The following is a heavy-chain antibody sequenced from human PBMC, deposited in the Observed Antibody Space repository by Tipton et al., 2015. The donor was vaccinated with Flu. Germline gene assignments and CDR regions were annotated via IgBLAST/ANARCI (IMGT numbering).Heavy chain of an antibody. Sequence: GLVKPSETLSLTCTVSGDSLRSYYWSWIRQSPGKGLEWIGRIYPSGSTNYNPSLKSRVTISIDTSKNQFSLNLSSVTAADTAVYYCARDQGPLNWFDPWGQGTLVTVSS. CDR3: ARDQGPLNWFDP. CDR2: IYPSGST. J-gene: IGHJ5*02. CDR1: GDSLRSYY. V-gene: IGHV4-4*07.